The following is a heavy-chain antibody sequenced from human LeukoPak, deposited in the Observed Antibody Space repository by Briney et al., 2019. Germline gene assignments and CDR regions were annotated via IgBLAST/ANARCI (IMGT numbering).Heavy chain of an antibody. J-gene: IGHJ6*02. V-gene: IGHV4-4*02. CDR3: ARDILLGYCSGGSCYSIYYYYGMDV. D-gene: IGHD2-15*01. Sequence: SETLSLTCAVSGGSISSSNWWSWVRQPPGKGLEWIGEIYHSGSTNYNPSLKSRVAISVDKSKNQFSLKLSSVTAADTAVYYCARDILLGYCSGGSCYSIYYYYGMDVWGQGTTVTVSS. CDR2: IYHSGST. CDR1: GGSISSSNW.